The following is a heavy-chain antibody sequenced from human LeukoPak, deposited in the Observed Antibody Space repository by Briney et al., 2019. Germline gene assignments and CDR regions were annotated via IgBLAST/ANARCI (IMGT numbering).Heavy chain of an antibody. CDR1: GFTFSSYW. CDR3: ARDSYYGSGSPIDY. Sequence: GGSLRLSCAASGFTFSSYWMSWVRQAPGKGLEWVANIKQDGSEKYYVDSVKGRFTISRDNAKNSLYLQMNSLRAEDTAVYYCARDSYYGSGSPIDYWGQGTLVTVSS. J-gene: IGHJ4*02. V-gene: IGHV3-7*01. D-gene: IGHD3-10*01. CDR2: IKQDGSEK.